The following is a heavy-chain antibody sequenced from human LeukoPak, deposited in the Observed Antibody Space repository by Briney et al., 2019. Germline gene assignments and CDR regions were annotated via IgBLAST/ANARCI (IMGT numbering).Heavy chain of an antibody. CDR3: ARGCSAGTPHNWFDP. CDR1: GGSISGYY. Sequence: SETLSLTCTVSGGSISGYYWSWIRQPPGKGLEWIGYIYYSGSTDYNPSLKSRVTISVDTSKNQFSLKLSSVTAADTAVYYCARGCSAGTPHNWFDPWGQGTLVTVSS. J-gene: IGHJ5*02. CDR2: IYYSGST. D-gene: IGHD6-13*01. V-gene: IGHV4-59*01.